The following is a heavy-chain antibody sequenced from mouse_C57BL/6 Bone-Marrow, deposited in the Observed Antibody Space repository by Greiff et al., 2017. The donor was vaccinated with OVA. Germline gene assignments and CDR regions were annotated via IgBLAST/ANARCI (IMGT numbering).Heavy chain of an antibody. D-gene: IGHD1-1*01. V-gene: IGHV1-81*01. CDR1: GYTFTSYG. Sequence: VMLVESGAELARPGASVKLSCKASGYTFTSYGISWVKQRTGQGLEWIGEIYPRSGNTYYNEKFKGKATLTADKSSRTAYMELRSLASEDSAVYFCAREGGYYYGLFDYWGQGTTLTVSS. J-gene: IGHJ2*01. CDR3: AREGGYYYGLFDY. CDR2: IYPRSGNT.